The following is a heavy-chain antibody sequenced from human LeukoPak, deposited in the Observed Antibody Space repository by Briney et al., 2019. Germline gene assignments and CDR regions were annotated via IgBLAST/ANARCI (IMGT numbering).Heavy chain of an antibody. CDR2: ISSSGSTI. D-gene: IGHD1-1*01. V-gene: IGHV3-48*03. CDR3: AREPVPDYYYYYGMDV. Sequence: PGGSLGLSCAASGFTFSSYEMNWVRQAPGKGLEWVSYISSSGSTIYYADSVKGRFTISRDNAKNSLYLQMNSLRAEDTAVYYCAREPVPDYYYYYGMDVWGQGTTVTVSS. J-gene: IGHJ6*02. CDR1: GFTFSSYE.